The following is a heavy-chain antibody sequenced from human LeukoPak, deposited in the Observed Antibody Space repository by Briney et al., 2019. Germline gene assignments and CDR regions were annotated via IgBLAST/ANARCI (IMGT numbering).Heavy chain of an antibody. D-gene: IGHD6-19*01. J-gene: IGHJ3*02. CDR1: GFTFSSYS. CDR2: ISSSGSTI. Sequence: GGSLRLSCAASGFTFSSYSMNWVRQAPGKGLEWVSYISSSGSTIYYADSVKGRFTISRDNAKNSLYLQMNSLRAEDTAVYYCARDEPFSSGWSYAFDIWGQGTMVTVSS. CDR3: ARDEPFSSGWSYAFDI. V-gene: IGHV3-48*04.